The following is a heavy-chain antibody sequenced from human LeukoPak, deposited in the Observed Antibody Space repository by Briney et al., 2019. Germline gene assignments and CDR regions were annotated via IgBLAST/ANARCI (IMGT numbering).Heavy chain of an antibody. CDR1: GLIFSNYW. CDR2: ISQDGVDE. Sequence: GGSLRLSCSASGLIFSNYWMTWIRQSPRKGLEWVATISQDGVDEYYVDSVRGRFTILRDNAKRTLDLQMSSLRDDDTAVYFWARGGRGTCYYWEWWGQGTLVTVSS. D-gene: IGHD3-10*01. CDR3: ARGGRGTCYYWEW. V-gene: IGHV3-7*03. J-gene: IGHJ4*02.